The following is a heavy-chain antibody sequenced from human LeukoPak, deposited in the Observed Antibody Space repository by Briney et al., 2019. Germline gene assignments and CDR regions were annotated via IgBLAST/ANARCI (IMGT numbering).Heavy chain of an antibody. D-gene: IGHD5-24*01. V-gene: IGHV1-2*02. CDR3: GRVGGDGYYYGLDY. Sequence: GVSVKVSCKASGYTFTGYYMHWVRQAPGQGLESMGWINPNSGGTNYAQKFQGRVTTTRDTSISTVFMEMTRLSSDDTAVYYCGRVGGDGYYYGLDYWGQGTLVTVSS. CDR1: GYTFTGYY. CDR2: INPNSGGT. J-gene: IGHJ4*02.